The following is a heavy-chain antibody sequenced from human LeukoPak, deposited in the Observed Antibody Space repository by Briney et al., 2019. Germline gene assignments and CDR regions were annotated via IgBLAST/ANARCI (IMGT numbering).Heavy chain of an antibody. CDR1: GFTFSSYS. Sequence: GGSLRLSCAASGFTFSSYSMNWVRQAPGKGLEWVSSISSSSSYIYYADSVKGRFTISRDNAKNSLYLQMNSLRAEDTAVYYRARDLLLWFGESSKPDAFDIWGQGTMVTVSS. CDR3: ARDLLLWFGESSKPDAFDI. D-gene: IGHD3-10*01. V-gene: IGHV3-21*01. CDR2: ISSSSSYI. J-gene: IGHJ3*02.